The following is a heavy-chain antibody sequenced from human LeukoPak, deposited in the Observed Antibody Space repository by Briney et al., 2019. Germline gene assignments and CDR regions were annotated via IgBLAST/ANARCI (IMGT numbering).Heavy chain of an antibody. V-gene: IGHV3-23*01. CDR1: GLTFSSYA. CDR3: AKDLAGCSDS. Sequence: GGSLRLSCAASGLTFSSYAMTWIRQAPGKGLEWVSSISGDAENTYYADSVKGRFIISRDNSKSTLYLQMNSLRAADTAVYYCAKDLAGCSDSWGQGTLVTVSS. J-gene: IGHJ4*02. CDR2: ISGDAENT. D-gene: IGHD2-8*01.